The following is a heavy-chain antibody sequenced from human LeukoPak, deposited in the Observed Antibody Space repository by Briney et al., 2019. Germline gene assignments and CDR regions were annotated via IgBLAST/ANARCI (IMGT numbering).Heavy chain of an antibody. J-gene: IGHJ4*02. CDR3: ARLRQYSSGWDFVDY. CDR2: IYYSGST. D-gene: IGHD6-19*01. CDR1: GGSISSSSYY. Sequence: SETLSLTCTVSGGSISSSSYYWGWIRQPPGKGLKWIGIIYYSGSTYYNPSLKSRVIMSVDMSRNQFSLQVSSVTAADTAVYYCARLRQYSSGWDFVDYWGQGTRVTVSS. V-gene: IGHV4-39*01.